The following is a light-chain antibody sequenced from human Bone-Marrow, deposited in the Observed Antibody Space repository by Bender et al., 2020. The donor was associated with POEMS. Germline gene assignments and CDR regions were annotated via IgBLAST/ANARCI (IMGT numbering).Light chain of an antibody. Sequence: QSALTQPASVSGSPRQSITISCTGTSSDVGGYNYVSWYQQHPGKAPKLLIYAVSDRPSGVPDRFSGSKSGTSASLTISGLRSEDEADYYCAAWDDSLSGRVFGGGTKLTVL. CDR3: AAWDDSLSGRV. CDR1: SSDVGGYNY. J-gene: IGLJ3*02. V-gene: IGLV2-14*03. CDR2: AVS.